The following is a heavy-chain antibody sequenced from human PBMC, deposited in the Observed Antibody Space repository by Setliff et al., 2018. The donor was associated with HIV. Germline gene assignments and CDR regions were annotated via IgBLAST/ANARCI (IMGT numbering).Heavy chain of an antibody. CDR3: ARSIVPVASGYYYFEY. D-gene: IGHD3-3*01. V-gene: IGHV4-38-2*01. J-gene: IGHJ4*02. CDR1: GYSISSGYY. CDR2: IYHTGST. Sequence: SETLSLTCAVSGYSISSGYYWGWIRQPPGNGLEWIGSIYHTGSTYYKPSLKSRVTISVDTSKNQFSLMLSSVAAGETAVYYCARSIVPVASGYYYFEYWGQGTLVTVSS.